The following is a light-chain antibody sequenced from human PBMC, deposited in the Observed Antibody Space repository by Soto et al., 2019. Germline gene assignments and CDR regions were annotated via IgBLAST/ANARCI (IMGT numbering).Light chain of an antibody. V-gene: IGKV3-20*01. CDR3: QQHGSSPIT. CDR1: QSVTNK. Sequence: EIVLTQSPATLSVAAGEKAAHSCRASQSVTNKLAWYQQKPGQAPRLLIYDASSRATGIPARFSGSGSGTDFTLTISRLEPEDFAVYYCQQHGSSPITFGQGTRLEIK. CDR2: DAS. J-gene: IGKJ5*01.